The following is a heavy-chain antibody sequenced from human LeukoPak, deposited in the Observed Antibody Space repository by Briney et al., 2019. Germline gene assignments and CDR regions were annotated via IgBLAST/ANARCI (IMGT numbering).Heavy chain of an antibody. CDR3: ARVAYCGGDCSSFDY. V-gene: IGHV4-34*01. CDR2: ITHSGST. D-gene: IGHD2-21*02. Sequence: SETLSLTCTVTGGSLSGYYWTWIRQPPGKGLEWIGEITHSGSTKYNPSLKSRVTISMDTSKNQFSLRLFSVTAAYTAVYFCARVAYCGGDCSSFDYWGQGTLVTVSS. J-gene: IGHJ4*02. CDR1: GGSLSGYY.